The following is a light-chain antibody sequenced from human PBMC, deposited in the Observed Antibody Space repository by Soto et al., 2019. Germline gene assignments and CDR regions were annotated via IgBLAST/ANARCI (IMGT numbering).Light chain of an antibody. CDR2: DAS. J-gene: IGKJ4*01. V-gene: IGKV3-11*01. Sequence: EIVLTQFPATLSLSPGEGATLSCRASQSVGSYLAWYLQKPGQAPRLLIYDASNRATGIPARFSGSGSGTDFTLTISSLEPEDFAVYYCQQRSNWPLTFGGGTKVEIK. CDR1: QSVGSY. CDR3: QQRSNWPLT.